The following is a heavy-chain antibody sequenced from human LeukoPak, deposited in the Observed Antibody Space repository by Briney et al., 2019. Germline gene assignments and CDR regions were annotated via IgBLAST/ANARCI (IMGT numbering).Heavy chain of an antibody. D-gene: IGHD3-10*01. J-gene: IGHJ6*03. CDR2: INHSGST. CDR3: ARGRQFGESYYYYYMDV. V-gene: IGHV4-34*01. Sequence: SETPSLTCAVYGGSFSGYYWSWIRQPPGKGLEWIGEINHSGSTNYNPSLKSRVTISVDTSKNQFSLKLSSVTAADTAVYYCARGRQFGESYYYYYMDVWGKGTTVTVSS. CDR1: GGSFSGYY.